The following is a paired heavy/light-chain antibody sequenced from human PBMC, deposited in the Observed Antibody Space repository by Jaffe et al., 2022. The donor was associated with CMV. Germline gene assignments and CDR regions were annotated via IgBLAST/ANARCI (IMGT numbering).Light chain of an antibody. CDR2: AAS. J-gene: IGKJ5*01. V-gene: IGKV1-9*01. CDR1: QGISSY. Sequence: DIQLTQSPSFLSASVGDRVTITCRASQGISSYLAWYQQKPGKAPKLLIYAASTLQSGVPSRFSGSGSGTEFTLTISSLQPEDFATYYCQQLNSYPPFGQGTRLEIK. CDR3: QQLNSYPP.
Heavy chain of an antibody. V-gene: IGHV1-46*01. CDR3: ARCGDYYYYMDV. CDR1: GYTFTSYY. J-gene: IGHJ6*03. D-gene: IGHD6-25*01. Sequence: QVQLVQSGAEVKKPGASVKVSCKASGYTFTSYYMHWVRQAPGQGLEWMGIINPSGGSTSYAQKFQGRVTMTRDTSTSTVYMELSSLRSEDTAVYYCARCGDYYYYMDVWGKGTTVTVSS. CDR2: INPSGGST.